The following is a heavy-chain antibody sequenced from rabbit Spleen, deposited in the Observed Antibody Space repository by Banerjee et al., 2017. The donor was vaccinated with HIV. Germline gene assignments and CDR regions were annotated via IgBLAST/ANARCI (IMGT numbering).Heavy chain of an antibody. J-gene: IGHJ4*01. Sequence: IGYIDPIFGATYYATWVNGRFTISSHNAQNTLYLQLNSLTAADTATYFCVRGASSSGYYSLWGQGTLVTVS. CDR3: VRGASSSGYYSL. CDR2: IDPIFGAT. V-gene: IGHV1S7*01. D-gene: IGHD1-1*01.